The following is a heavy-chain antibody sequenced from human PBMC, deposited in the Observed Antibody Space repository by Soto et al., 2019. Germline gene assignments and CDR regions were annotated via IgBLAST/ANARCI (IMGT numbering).Heavy chain of an antibody. CDR3: AREAVGGLVVVAGRHFDY. D-gene: IGHD2-15*01. CDR2: IYYSGST. V-gene: IGHV4-31*03. CDR1: GGSISSGGYY. J-gene: IGHJ4*02. Sequence: SETLSLTCTVSGGSISSGGYYWSWIRQHPGKGLEWIGYIYYSGSTYYNPSLKSRVTISVDTSKNQFSLKLSSVTAADTAVYYCAREAVGGLVVVAGRHFDYWGQGTLVTAPQ.